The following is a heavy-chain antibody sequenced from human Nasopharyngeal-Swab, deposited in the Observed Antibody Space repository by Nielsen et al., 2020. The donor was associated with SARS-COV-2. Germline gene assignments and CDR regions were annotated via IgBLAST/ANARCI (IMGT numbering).Heavy chain of an antibody. Sequence: GGSLRLSCAASGFTFSSYSMYWVRQAPGKGLEWVSSISSSSSYIYYADSVKGRFTISRHNSKNTLYLQMNSLRAEDTAVYYCARGPSCGGDCYPIHFDYWGQGTLVNVSS. D-gene: IGHD2-21*02. V-gene: IGHV3-21*04. J-gene: IGHJ4*02. CDR2: ISSSSSYI. CDR3: ARGPSCGGDCYPIHFDY. CDR1: GFTFSSYS.